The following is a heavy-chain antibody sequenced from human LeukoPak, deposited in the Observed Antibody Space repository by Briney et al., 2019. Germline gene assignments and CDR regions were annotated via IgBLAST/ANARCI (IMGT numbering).Heavy chain of an antibody. Sequence: GASVKVSCKASGYTFTGYYMHWVRQAPGQGLEWMGRIIPILGIANYAQKFQGRVTITADKSTSTAYMELSSLRSEDTAVYYCARESTTTVTTVDYWGQGTLVTVSS. CDR3: ARESTTTVTTVDY. CDR2: IIPILGIA. J-gene: IGHJ4*02. D-gene: IGHD4-17*01. V-gene: IGHV1-69*04. CDR1: GYTFTGYY.